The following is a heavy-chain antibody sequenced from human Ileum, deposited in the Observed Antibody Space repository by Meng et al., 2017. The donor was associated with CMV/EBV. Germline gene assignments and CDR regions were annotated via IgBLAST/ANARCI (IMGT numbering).Heavy chain of an antibody. V-gene: IGHV4-34*01. J-gene: IGHJ4*02. CDR2: INHSGST. Sequence: CPVFGASLSDYYWNWIRQPPGKGLEWIGEINHSGSTNYKPSLKSRVTISLDTSKNQFSLKLRSVTAADTAFYYCARATRNYDSSGYVYWGQGTLVTVSS. CDR3: ARATRNYDSSGYVY. D-gene: IGHD3-22*01. CDR1: GASLSDYY.